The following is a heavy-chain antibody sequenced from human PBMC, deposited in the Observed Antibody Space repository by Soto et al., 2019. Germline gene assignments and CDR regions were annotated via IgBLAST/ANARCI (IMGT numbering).Heavy chain of an antibody. CDR1: GGSISSSSYY. D-gene: IGHD6-13*01. CDR3: ARHAAAGTSFDY. J-gene: IGHJ4*02. CDR2: IYYSGST. V-gene: IGHV4-39*01. Sequence: SETLSLTCTVSGGSISSSSYYWGWIRQPPGKGLEWIGSIYYSGSTYYNPSLKSRVTISVDTSKNQFSLKLSSVTAADTAVYYCARHAAAGTSFDYWGQGTLVTVSS.